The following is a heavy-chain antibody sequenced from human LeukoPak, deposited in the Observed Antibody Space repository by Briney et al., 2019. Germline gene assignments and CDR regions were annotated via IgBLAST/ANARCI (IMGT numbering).Heavy chain of an antibody. CDR3: AIDTGGGFDP. D-gene: IGHD2-8*02. V-gene: IGHV3-7*01. Sequence: GGSLRLSCAASGFNFSNYWISWVRQAPGKGLEWVANIKDDGGDKYYVDSVKGRFTISRDNAKNSLYLQMNSLRVEDTAVYYCAIDTGGGFDPWGQGTLVTVSS. CDR2: IKDDGGDK. CDR1: GFNFSNYW. J-gene: IGHJ5*02.